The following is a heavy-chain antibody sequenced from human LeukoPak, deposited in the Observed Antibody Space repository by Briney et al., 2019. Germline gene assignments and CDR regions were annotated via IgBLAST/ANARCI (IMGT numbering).Heavy chain of an antibody. V-gene: IGHV4-38-2*01. J-gene: IGHJ6*03. CDR3: ARLSVAGTSGYYYMDV. Sequence: SETLSLTCAVSGYSISSGYYWGWIRQPPGKGLEWIGSIYHSGSTYYNPSLKTRVTISVDTSKNQFSLKLSTGTAADTAVYYCARLSVAGTSGYYYMDVWGKGTTVTVSS. D-gene: IGHD6-19*01. CDR1: GYSISSGYY. CDR2: IYHSGST.